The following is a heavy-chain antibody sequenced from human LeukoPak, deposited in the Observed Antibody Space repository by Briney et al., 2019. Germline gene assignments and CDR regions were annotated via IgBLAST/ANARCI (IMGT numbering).Heavy chain of an antibody. CDR2: ISSDGRST. D-gene: IGHD3-16*01. CDR1: GFTLSSYA. Sequence: GGSLRLSCSVSGFTLSSYAMHWVRQAPGKGLRYVSSISSDGRSTYYADSVKGRFSISRDNSKNTLYLRMSSLRVEDTAVYYCVKDRYVDYWGQGTLVTVSS. CDR3: VKDRYVDY. J-gene: IGHJ4*02. V-gene: IGHV3-64D*09.